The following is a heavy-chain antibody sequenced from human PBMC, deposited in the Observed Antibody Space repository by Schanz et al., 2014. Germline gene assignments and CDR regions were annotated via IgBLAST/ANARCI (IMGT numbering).Heavy chain of an antibody. V-gene: IGHV1-8*01. J-gene: IGHJ4*02. Sequence: QVQLVQSGAEVKKPGASVKVSCTASGYTFTSYDINWVRQAPGQGLEWLGWMNPNSGNPGFAQKLQGRVTMTADASTSTAYMELRSLRSDDTAVYYCARDQAPYTNSSDVRYFDYWGQGTLVNVSS. D-gene: IGHD6-6*01. CDR2: MNPNSGNP. CDR3: ARDQAPYTNSSDVRYFDY. CDR1: GYTFTSYD.